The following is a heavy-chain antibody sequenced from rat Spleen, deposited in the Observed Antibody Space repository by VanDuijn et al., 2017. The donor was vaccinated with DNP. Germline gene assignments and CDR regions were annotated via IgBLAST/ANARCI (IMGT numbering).Heavy chain of an antibody. V-gene: IGHV2-30*01. D-gene: IGHD1-11*01. Sequence: QVQLKESGPGLVQPSQTLSLTCTVSGFSLTSYNVHWVRQPTGKGLEWMGIIWTGGSTDYNSALKSRLSISRDTSKSQVFLKMNSLQTEDIATYYCARGNYGGYDYWGQGVMVTVPS. J-gene: IGHJ2*01. CDR3: ARGNYGGYDY. CDR2: IWTGGST. CDR1: GFSLTSYN.